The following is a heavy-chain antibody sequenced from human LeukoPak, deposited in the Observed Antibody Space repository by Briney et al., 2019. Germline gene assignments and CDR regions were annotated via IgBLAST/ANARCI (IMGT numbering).Heavy chain of an antibody. V-gene: IGHV4-4*07. D-gene: IGHD2-2*01. J-gene: IGHJ4*02. CDR3: ARDKCNSTTCPKYFDY. CDR2: VYTSGST. CDR1: GGSINNYY. Sequence: SETLSLTCTVSGGSINNYYWSWIRQPAGKGLEWIGRVYTSGSTNYNPSLRGRVAVSVDTSKDQVSLNLTSVTAADTAVYYCARDKCNSTTCPKYFDYWSQGTLVTVSS.